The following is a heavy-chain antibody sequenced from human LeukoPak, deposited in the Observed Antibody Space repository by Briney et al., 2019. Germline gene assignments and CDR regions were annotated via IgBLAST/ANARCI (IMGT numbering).Heavy chain of an antibody. CDR1: GFTFSNAW. CDR2: IKSKTDGGTT. Sequence: GGSLRLSCAASGFTFSNAWMSWVRQAPGKGLEWVGRIKSKTDGGTTDYAAPVKGRFTISRDDSKNTLYLQMNSLKTEDTAVYYCTTDGPYCSGGSCYSPYYYYYGMGVWGKGTTVTVSS. V-gene: IGHV3-15*01. J-gene: IGHJ6*04. D-gene: IGHD2-15*01. CDR3: TTDGPYCSGGSCYSPYYYYYGMGV.